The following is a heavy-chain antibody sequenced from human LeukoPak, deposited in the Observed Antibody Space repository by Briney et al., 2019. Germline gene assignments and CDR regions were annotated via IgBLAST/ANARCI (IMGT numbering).Heavy chain of an antibody. CDR2: INPSGGST. D-gene: IGHD4-17*01. J-gene: IGHJ1*01. V-gene: IGHV1-46*01. Sequence: ASVKVSCKASGYTFTSYYMHWVRQAPGQGLEWMGIINPSGGSTSYAQKFQGRVTMTRDTSTSTVYMELSSLRSEDTAVYYCARGSGDYGDYAFFEYFQHWGQGTLVTVSS. CDR3: ARGSGDYGDYAFFEYFQH. CDR1: GYTFTSYY.